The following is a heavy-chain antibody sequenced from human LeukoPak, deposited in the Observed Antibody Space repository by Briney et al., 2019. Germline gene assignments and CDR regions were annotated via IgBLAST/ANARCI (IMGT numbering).Heavy chain of an antibody. Sequence: GGSLRLSCAAPGLIFDDYAMHWVRQAPGKGLEWVSLISGDGGSTYYADSVKGRFTISRDNTKNSLYLQMSSLSTEDTALYYCAKDIGYSFGYYYFYSMDVWGQGTTVTVSS. CDR2: ISGDGGST. D-gene: IGHD5-18*01. CDR1: GLIFDDYA. J-gene: IGHJ6*02. CDR3: AKDIGYSFGYYYFYSMDV. V-gene: IGHV3-43*02.